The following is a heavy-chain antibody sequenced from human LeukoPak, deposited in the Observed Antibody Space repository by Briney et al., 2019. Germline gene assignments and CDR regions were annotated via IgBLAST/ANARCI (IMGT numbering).Heavy chain of an antibody. Sequence: SETLSLTCAVYGGSFSGYYWSWIRQPPGKGLEWIWEINHSGSTNYNPSLKSRVTISVDTSKNQFSLKLSSVTAADTAVYYCARWGPLGPSTTGNNWFDPWGQGTLVTVSS. CDR3: ARWGPLGPSTTGNNWFDP. D-gene: IGHD1-1*01. J-gene: IGHJ5*02. CDR2: INHSGST. CDR1: GGSFSGYY. V-gene: IGHV4-34*01.